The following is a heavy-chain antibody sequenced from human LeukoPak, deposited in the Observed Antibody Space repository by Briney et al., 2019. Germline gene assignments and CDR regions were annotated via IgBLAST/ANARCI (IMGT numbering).Heavy chain of an antibody. J-gene: IGHJ4*02. CDR2: IYYSGST. V-gene: IGHV4-30-4*01. Sequence: PSQTLSLTCTVSGGSISSGDYYWSWIRQPPGKGLEWIGYIYYSGSTYYNPSLKRRVTISADMSTNQFSLKVMYLTAADTAVYYCARGIRTGYGYWGQGTLVTVSS. D-gene: IGHD1-1*01. CDR3: ARGIRTGYGY. CDR1: GGSISSGDYY.